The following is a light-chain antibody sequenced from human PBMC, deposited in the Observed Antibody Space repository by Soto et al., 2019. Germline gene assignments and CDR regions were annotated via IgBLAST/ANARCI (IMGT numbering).Light chain of an antibody. J-gene: IGKJ1*01. CDR2: GAS. CDR3: QQYNNWPRT. Sequence: EIVMTQSPATLSVSPGERATLSCRASQSVSGNLAWYQQKPGQAPRLLIYGASTRATGIPAGFSGSGSGTYFTLTISSLQSEDFAVYYCQQYNNWPRTFGQGTKVEIK. V-gene: IGKV3-15*01. CDR1: QSVSGN.